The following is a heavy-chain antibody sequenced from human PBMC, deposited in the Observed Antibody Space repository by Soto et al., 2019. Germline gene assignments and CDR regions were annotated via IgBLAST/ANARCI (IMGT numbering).Heavy chain of an antibody. D-gene: IGHD1-1*01. CDR1: GGPTSRHY. CDR2: IYYSGST. J-gene: IGHJ5*02. CDR3: ARSARQLAPLHWFDP. V-gene: IGHV4-59*11. Sequence: PSETLSLTCTVSGGPTSRHYWSWIRQPPGKGLEWIGEIYYSGSTNYNPSLKSRVTIPLDTPKNQFSLKLTSVTAADTAVYFCARSARQLAPLHWFDPWGQGILVTVSS.